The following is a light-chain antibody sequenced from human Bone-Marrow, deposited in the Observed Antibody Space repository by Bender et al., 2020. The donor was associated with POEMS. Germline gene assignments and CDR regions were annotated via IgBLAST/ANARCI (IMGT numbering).Light chain of an antibody. Sequence: QSVLTQPPSASATPGQRVTMSCSGSSSNIGDNTVSWYQQVPGTAPKLLIYDNNLRPSGVPDRFSGSKSGTSASLAISGLQSEDEADYYCAAWEDSLNGWVFGGGTKLTVL. CDR2: DNN. CDR1: SSNIGDNT. CDR3: AAWEDSLNGWV. V-gene: IGLV1-44*01. J-gene: IGLJ3*02.